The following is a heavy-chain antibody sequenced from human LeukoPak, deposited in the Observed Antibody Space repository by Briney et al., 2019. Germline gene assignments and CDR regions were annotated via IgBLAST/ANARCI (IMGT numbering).Heavy chain of an antibody. Sequence: GGSLTLSCTTSGFTFSHYWMLWVRQAPGKGLVWVSNIKSDGSITNYADSVRGRFTISRDNAKNILYLQINSLRAEDTAVYYCGRDNNYKVDVWGKGTTVTVSS. D-gene: IGHD4-11*01. CDR3: GRDNNYKVDV. J-gene: IGHJ6*04. V-gene: IGHV3-74*01. CDR2: IKSDGSIT. CDR1: GFTFSHYW.